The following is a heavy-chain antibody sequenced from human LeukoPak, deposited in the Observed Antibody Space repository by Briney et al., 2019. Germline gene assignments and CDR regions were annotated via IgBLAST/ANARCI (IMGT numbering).Heavy chain of an antibody. V-gene: IGHV4-30-4*01. Sequence: SETLSLTCTVSGGSIFSGDYYWNWIRQPPGKGLEWIGYIYYNGITYYNPSLESRVTISVDTSKNQFSLKLSSVTAADTAVYYCARGRDWFDPWGQGTLVTVSS. CDR2: IYYNGIT. CDR3: ARGRDWFDP. CDR1: GGSIFSGDYY. J-gene: IGHJ5*02.